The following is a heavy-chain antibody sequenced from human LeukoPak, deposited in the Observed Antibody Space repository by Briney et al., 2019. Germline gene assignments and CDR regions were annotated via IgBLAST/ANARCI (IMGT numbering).Heavy chain of an antibody. D-gene: IGHD3-22*01. V-gene: IGHV3-23*01. CDR3: AKDQGFYYDSSGYLGFDY. J-gene: IGHJ4*02. CDR1: GFTFSTYT. Sequence: HPGGSLRLSCAASGFTFSTYTMSWVRQTPGKGLEWVSAISGSGGNTYYPDSVKGRFTISRDNSKNTLYLQMNSLRAEDTALYYCAKDQGFYYDSSGYLGFDYWGQGALVTVSS. CDR2: ISGSGGNT.